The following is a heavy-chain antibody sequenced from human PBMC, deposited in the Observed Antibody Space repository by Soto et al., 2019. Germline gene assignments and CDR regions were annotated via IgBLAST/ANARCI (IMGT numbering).Heavy chain of an antibody. Sequence: GGSLRLSCAASGFTVSSNYMSWVRQAPGKGLEWVAVISYDGSNKYYADSVKGRFTISRDNSKNTLYLQMNSLRAEDTAVYYCARDTGSYYDSSGYFDWGQGTLVTVSS. CDR1: GFTVSSNY. D-gene: IGHD3-22*01. V-gene: IGHV3-30-3*01. CDR2: ISYDGSNK. CDR3: ARDTGSYYDSSGYFD. J-gene: IGHJ4*02.